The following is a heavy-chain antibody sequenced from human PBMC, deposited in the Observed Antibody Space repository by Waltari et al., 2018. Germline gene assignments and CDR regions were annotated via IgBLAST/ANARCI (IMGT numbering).Heavy chain of an antibody. CDR3: ARVGDGDDNFDY. Sequence: QVQLVQSGAEVKKPGASVKVSCKASGYTFTSYDINWVRQATGQGLAWMGWLNPNSGNTGYAQKFQGRVTMTRNTAISTAYIELSSRRSEDTAVYYCARVGDGDDNFDYWGQGTLVTVSS. V-gene: IGHV1-8*02. D-gene: IGHD4-17*01. CDR1: GYTFTSYD. J-gene: IGHJ4*02. CDR2: LNPNSGNT.